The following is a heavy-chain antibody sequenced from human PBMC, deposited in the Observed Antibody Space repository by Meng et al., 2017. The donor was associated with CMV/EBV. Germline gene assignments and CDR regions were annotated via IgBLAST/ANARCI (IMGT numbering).Heavy chain of an antibody. CDR3: ARVGRTSCYDY. CDR1: GGSLSSGDYY. J-gene: IGHJ4*02. Sequence: QVLLQEWGPVLVKPSQTLYVTCTVSGGSLSSGDYYWSWIRQPPGKGLEWIGYIYYSGSTYYNPSLKSRVTISVDTSKNQFSLKLSSVTAADTAVYYCARVGRTSCYDYWGQGTLVTVSS. D-gene: IGHD2-2*01. V-gene: IGHV4-30-4*08. CDR2: IYYSGST.